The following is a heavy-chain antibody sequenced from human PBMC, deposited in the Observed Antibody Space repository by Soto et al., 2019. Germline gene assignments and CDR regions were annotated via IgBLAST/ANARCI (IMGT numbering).Heavy chain of an antibody. Sequence: GGSLRLSCAASGFTFSSYAMHWVRQAPGKGLEWVAVISYDGSNKYYADSVKGRFTISRDNSKNTLYLQMNSLRAEDTAVYYCARDTPFDYWGQGTLVTVSS. J-gene: IGHJ4*02. CDR3: ARDTPFDY. CDR1: GFTFSSYA. V-gene: IGHV3-30-3*01. CDR2: ISYDGSNK.